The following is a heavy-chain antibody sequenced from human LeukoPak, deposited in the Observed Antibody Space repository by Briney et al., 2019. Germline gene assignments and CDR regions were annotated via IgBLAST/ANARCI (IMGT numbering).Heavy chain of an antibody. J-gene: IGHJ4*02. Sequence: GGSLRLSCAVSGFSFTNFWMSWVRQAPGRGLEWVANIHPEGNEKYHVESVKGRSTISRDNTKNLLFLQMNGLRVEDTAVYYCARGDAFSGDHWGQGTLVTVSS. CDR3: ARGDAFSGDH. CDR1: GFSFTNFW. CDR2: IHPEGNEK. V-gene: IGHV3-7*04.